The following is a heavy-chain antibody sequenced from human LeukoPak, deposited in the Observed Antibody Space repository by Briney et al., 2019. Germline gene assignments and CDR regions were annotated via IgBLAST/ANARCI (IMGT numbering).Heavy chain of an antibody. CDR1: GGSISSGGYS. D-gene: IGHD3-22*01. CDR2: IYHSGST. J-gene: IGHJ5*02. Sequence: SETLSLTCAVSGGSISSGGYSWSWIRQPPGKGLEWIGYIYHSGSTYYNPSLKSQVTISVDRSKNQFSLKLSSVTAADTAVYYCASSHYYDSSGTPDWFDPWGQGTLVTVSS. CDR3: ASSHYYDSSGTPDWFDP. V-gene: IGHV4-30-2*01.